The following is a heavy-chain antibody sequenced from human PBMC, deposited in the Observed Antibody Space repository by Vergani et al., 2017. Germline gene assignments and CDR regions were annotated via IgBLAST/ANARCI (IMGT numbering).Heavy chain of an antibody. CDR2: INHSGTI. CDR1: GGSLSGYY. D-gene: IGHD1-1*01. J-gene: IGHJ6*03. V-gene: IGHV4-34*01. CDR3: ARHAVPHYYYYYMDV. Sequence: QVQFQQWGPGLLKPSETLSLTCAVYGGSLSGYYWSWIRLAPGKGLEWIGEINHSGTINYNPTLKSPFNVSIDTSRDHFSLKLRSVSAADTAVYYCARHAVPHYYYYYMDVWGKGTTVTVSS.